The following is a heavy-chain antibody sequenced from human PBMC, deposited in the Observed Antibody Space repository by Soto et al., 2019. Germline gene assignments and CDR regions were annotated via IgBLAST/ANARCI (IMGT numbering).Heavy chain of an antibody. CDR2: INPGDGNT. CDR3: AREDYYDGSGYKGGFDY. J-gene: IGHJ4*02. Sequence: QVQLVQSGAEVKKPGASVRASCKTSGYAFTTYAIHWVRQAPGQRLEWMGWINPGDGNTKYSQNFQGRVTITRDTSATTAYMELSSLRSEDTAVYYCAREDYYDGSGYKGGFDYWGQGTLVTVSS. V-gene: IGHV1-3*01. D-gene: IGHD3-22*01. CDR1: GYAFTTYA.